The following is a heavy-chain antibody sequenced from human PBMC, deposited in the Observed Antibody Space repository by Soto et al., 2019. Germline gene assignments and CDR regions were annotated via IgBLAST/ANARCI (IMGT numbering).Heavy chain of an antibody. CDR1: GYTFTTYA. Sequence: ASVKVSCKTSGYTFTTYAIHWVRQAPGQRLEWMGWINAGNGDTKYSQKFQGRVTITRDTSASTAYMELSSLKSEDTAMYYCARNHLGGPTDYWGQGTLVTSPQ. J-gene: IGHJ4*02. CDR2: INAGNGDT. V-gene: IGHV1-3*01. D-gene: IGHD3-16*01. CDR3: ARNHLGGPTDY.